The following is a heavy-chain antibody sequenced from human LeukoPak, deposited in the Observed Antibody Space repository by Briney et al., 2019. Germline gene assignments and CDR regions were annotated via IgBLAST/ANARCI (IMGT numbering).Heavy chain of an antibody. CDR3: AKGRETTASGTFDY. J-gene: IGHJ4*02. Sequence: GRSLRLSCAASGFTFSNYGMHYVRQAPGKGPEWVAVISDDGSKKYYADSVNGRFTISRDTSNNTLYLHMNSLRPEDTAVYYCAKGRETTASGTFDYWGQGSLVTVSS. V-gene: IGHV3-30*18. D-gene: IGHD6-13*01. CDR1: GFTFSNYG. CDR2: ISDDGSKK.